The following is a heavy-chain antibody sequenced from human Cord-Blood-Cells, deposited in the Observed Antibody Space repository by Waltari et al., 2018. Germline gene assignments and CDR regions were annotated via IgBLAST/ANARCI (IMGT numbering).Heavy chain of an antibody. J-gene: IGHJ3*02. CDR1: GGSFSGYY. V-gene: IGHV4-34*01. Sequence: QVQLQQWGAGLLKPSETLSLTCAVYGGSFSGYYWSWIRQPPGKGLEWIGEINHSGSTNYNPFRKSRVTISVDTSKNQFSLKLSSVTAAYTAVYYCATGAIDAFDIWGQGTMVTVSS. CDR2: INHSGST. D-gene: IGHD3-10*01. CDR3: ATGAIDAFDI.